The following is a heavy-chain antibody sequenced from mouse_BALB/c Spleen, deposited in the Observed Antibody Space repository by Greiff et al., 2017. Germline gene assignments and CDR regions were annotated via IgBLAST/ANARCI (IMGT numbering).Heavy chain of an antibody. CDR3: ARDYYGSDY. Sequence: EVQGVESGGGLVKPGGSLKLSCAASGFTFSDYYMYWVRQTPEKRLEWVATISDGGSYTYYPDSVKGRFTISRDNAKNNLYLQMSSLKSEDTAMYYCARDYYGSDYWGQGTTLTVSS. CDR2: ISDGGSYT. D-gene: IGHD1-1*01. V-gene: IGHV5-4*02. CDR1: GFTFSDYY. J-gene: IGHJ2*01.